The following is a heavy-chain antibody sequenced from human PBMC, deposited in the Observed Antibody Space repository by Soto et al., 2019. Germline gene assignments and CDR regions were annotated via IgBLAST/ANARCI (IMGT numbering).Heavy chain of an antibody. V-gene: IGHV3-30*03. CDR3: AQNVDGSAFEY. CDR2: ISYDGNDR. CDR1: GFTFSNYG. Sequence: QVQLVESGGGVVQPGRSLTVSCAASGFTFSNYGMHWVRQPPGKGLERVAVISYDGNDRHYTDSVKGRFTISRDNSKKTLYLQMNSLRAEDTAVYYCAQNVDGSAFEYWGQGTLVTVSS. J-gene: IGHJ4*02.